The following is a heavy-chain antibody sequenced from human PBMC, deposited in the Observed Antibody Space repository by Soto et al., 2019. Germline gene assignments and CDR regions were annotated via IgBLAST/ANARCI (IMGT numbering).Heavy chain of an antibody. D-gene: IGHD3-3*01. CDR2: ISWDGSNR. Sequence: LRLSCAASGFTFDEYAMHWVRQPPGKGLEWVSLISWDGSNRYYADSVQGRFTISRDNSKYSLYLEMNSLRPEDTALYYCAKDISRGPTKNYDFWSGPDYWGQGTLVTVSS. CDR1: GFTFDEYA. J-gene: IGHJ4*02. CDR3: AKDISRGPTKNYDFWSGPDY. V-gene: IGHV3-43D*04.